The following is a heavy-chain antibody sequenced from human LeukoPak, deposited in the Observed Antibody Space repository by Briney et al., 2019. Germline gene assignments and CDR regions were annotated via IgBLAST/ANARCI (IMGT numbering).Heavy chain of an antibody. CDR3: ARDQFLGCGVSSSSLCADAFDI. CDR1: GDSVSSNSAA. CDR2: TYYRSKWYN. J-gene: IGHJ3*02. D-gene: IGHD6-6*01. Sequence: SQTLSLTCAISGDSVSSNSAAWNWIRQSPSRGLEWLGRTYYRSKWYNDYAVSVKSRITINPDTSKNQFSLQLNSVTPEDTAVYYCARDQFLGCGVSSSSLCADAFDIWGQGTMVTVSS. V-gene: IGHV6-1*01.